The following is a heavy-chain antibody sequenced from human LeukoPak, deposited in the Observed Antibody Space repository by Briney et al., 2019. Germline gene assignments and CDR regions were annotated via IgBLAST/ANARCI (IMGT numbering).Heavy chain of an antibody. CDR2: INHSGST. CDR1: GGSFSGYY. V-gene: IGHV4-34*01. J-gene: IGHJ4*02. CDR3: ASNYDSSGYSDY. D-gene: IGHD3-22*01. Sequence: SETLSHTCAVYGGSFSGYYWSWIRQPPGKGLEWIGEINHSGSTNYNPSLKSRVTISVDTSKNQFSLKLSSVTAADTAVYYCASNYDSSGYSDYWGQGTLVTVSS.